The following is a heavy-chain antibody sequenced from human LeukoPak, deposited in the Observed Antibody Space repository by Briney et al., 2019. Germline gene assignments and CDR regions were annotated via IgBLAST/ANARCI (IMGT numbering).Heavy chain of an antibody. CDR2: INHSGST. J-gene: IGHJ4*02. Sequence: MPSRTLSLTCAVYGGSFSGYYWSWIRQPPGKGLEWIGEINHSGSTNYNPSLKSRVTISVDTSKNQFSLKLTSVTVADTAVYYCARGTPGYDYWGQGTLVTVSS. CDR3: ARGTPGYDY. D-gene: IGHD4-23*01. V-gene: IGHV4-34*01. CDR1: GGSFSGYY.